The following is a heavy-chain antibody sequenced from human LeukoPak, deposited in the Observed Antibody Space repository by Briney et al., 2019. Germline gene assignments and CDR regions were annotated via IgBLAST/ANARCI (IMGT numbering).Heavy chain of an antibody. CDR1: GXSISNYY. V-gene: IGHV4-59*08. CDR2: VSYSGRT. D-gene: IGHD1-1*01. J-gene: IGHJ4*02. Sequence: PSETLSLTCTVSGXSISNYYWSWIRQPPGKGLECIGYVSYSGRTNHNPSPKSRVTVSADTSKTQFSLKLTPVTAADTAVYYCARHERGAENLDYWGQGTLVTVSS. CDR3: ARHERGAENLDY.